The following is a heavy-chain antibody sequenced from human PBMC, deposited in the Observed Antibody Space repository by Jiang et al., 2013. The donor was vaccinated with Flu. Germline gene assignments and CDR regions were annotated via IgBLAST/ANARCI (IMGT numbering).Heavy chain of an antibody. CDR3: AKLTDYYDSSGNFDY. CDR1: GFTFSSYA. D-gene: IGHD3-22*01. V-gene: IGHV3-23*01. J-gene: IGHJ4*02. CDR2: ISGGGDGT. Sequence: QLLESGGHLVQPGGSLRLSCAASGFTFSSYAMSWVRQAPGKGLEWVSAISGGGDGTYYADSVKGRFTISRDNSKNTLYLQMNSRRAEDTAVYYCAKLTDYYDSSGNFDYWGQGTLVTVSS.